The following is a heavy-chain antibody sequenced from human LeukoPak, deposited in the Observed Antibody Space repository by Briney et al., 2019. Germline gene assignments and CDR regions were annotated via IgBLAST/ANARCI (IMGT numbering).Heavy chain of an antibody. CDR3: SANDQRIPIVVAPYYFDY. D-gene: IGHD2-2*01. CDR1: GFTFSDYY. Sequence: GGSLRLSCAASGFTFSDYYMSWIRQAPGKGLEWVSYISSSGSTIYYADSVKGRFTISRDNAKNSLYLQMNSLRAEDTAVYYCSANDQRIPIVVAPYYFDYWGQGTLVTVSS. CDR2: ISSSGSTI. V-gene: IGHV3-11*04. J-gene: IGHJ4*02.